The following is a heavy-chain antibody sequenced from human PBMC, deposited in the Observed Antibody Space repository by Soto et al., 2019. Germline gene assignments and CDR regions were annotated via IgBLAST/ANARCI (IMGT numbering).Heavy chain of an antibody. CDR3: ARNPQGGDFWSGYSMAWFDP. J-gene: IGHJ5*02. CDR1: GGSISSYY. CDR2: IYTSGST. V-gene: IGHV4-4*07. Sequence: QVHLQESGPGLVKPSETLSLTCTVSGGSISSYYWSWIRQPAGKGLEWIGRIYTSGSTNYNPSFKSRVTMSVDTSKNQFSLKLSSVTAADTAVYYCARNPQGGDFWSGYSMAWFDPWGQGTLVTVSS. D-gene: IGHD3-3*01.